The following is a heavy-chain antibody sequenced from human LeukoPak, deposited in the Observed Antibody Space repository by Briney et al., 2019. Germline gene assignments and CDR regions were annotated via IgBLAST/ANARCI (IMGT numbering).Heavy chain of an antibody. D-gene: IGHD3-16*01. J-gene: IGHJ3*02. CDR3: AKESPLHGVDI. CDR2: ISAYNGNT. CDR1: AYPFTNYG. V-gene: IGHV1-18*01. Sequence: GASVTVSCKASAYPFTNYGINWVRQAPGQGLEWMGWISAYNGNTNYAQNLQDRVTMTTDTPTSTAYMELRSLRFDDTGVYYCAKESPLHGVDIWGQGTMGTVSS.